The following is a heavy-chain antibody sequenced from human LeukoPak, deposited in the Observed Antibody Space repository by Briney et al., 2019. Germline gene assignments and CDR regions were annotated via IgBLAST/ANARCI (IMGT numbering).Heavy chain of an antibody. CDR3: ARDYDILTGDNWFDP. V-gene: IGHV3-33*01. D-gene: IGHD3-9*01. CDR1: GFTFSSYG. J-gene: IGHJ5*02. CDR2: IWYDGSNK. Sequence: GRSLRLSCAASGFTFSSYGMHWVRQAPGKGLGWVAVIWYDGSNKYYADSVKGRFTISRDNSKNTLYLQMNSLRAEDTAVYYCARDYDILTGDNWFDPWGQGTLVTVSS.